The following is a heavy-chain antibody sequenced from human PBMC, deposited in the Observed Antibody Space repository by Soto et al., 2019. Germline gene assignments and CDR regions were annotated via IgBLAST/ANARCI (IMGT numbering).Heavy chain of an antibody. CDR2: IKFDGSGI. J-gene: IGHJ4*02. D-gene: IGHD5-12*01. Sequence: EVQLVESGGKVVKPGGSRKLSWLAPGSRLRVYWLSWFRRAPGGGLEWVARIKFDGSGIQYADSVKGRFSISRDNAGNSVYLQMNSLRAEDTAVYYCARDSGYSSVDSVNHDFDYWGQGALVTVTS. CDR1: GSRLRVYW. V-gene: IGHV3-7*01. CDR3: ARDSGYSSVDSVNHDFDY.